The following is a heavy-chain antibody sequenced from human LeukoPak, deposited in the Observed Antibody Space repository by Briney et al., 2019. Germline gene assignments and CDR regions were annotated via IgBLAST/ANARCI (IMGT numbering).Heavy chain of an antibody. D-gene: IGHD5-24*01. J-gene: IGHJ3*02. CDR3: ARPAENDAFDI. Sequence: SETLSLTCTVSGGSIGSSSYYWGWIRQPPGKGLEWIGSIYYSGSTYYNPSLKSRVTISVDTSKNQFSLKLSSVTAADTAVYYCARPAENDAFDIWGQGKMVTVSS. V-gene: IGHV4-39*01. CDR1: GGSIGSSSYY. CDR2: IYYSGST.